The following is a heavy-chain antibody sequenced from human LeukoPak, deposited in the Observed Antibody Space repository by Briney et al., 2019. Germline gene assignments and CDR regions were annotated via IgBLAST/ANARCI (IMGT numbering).Heavy chain of an antibody. V-gene: IGHV1-2*02. CDR1: GYTFTGYY. CDR3: ARKEGYSGSYQGDY. CDR2: INPNSGGT. D-gene: IGHD1-26*01. Sequence: ASVKVSCKASGYTFTGYYMHWVRQAPGQGLEWMGWINPNSGGTNYAQKFQGRVTMTRDTSISTAYMELGRLRSDDTAVYYCARKEGYSGSYQGDYWGQGTLVTVSS. J-gene: IGHJ4*02.